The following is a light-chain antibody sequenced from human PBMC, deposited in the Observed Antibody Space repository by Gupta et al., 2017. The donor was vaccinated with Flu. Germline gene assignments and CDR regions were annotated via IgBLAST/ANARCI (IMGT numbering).Light chain of an antibody. J-gene: IGLJ1*01. CDR3: GTWDSSLSAYV. CDR2: ENN. Sequence: QFVLTQPPSVSAAPGQKVTISCSGSRPNIGNNYVYWCQQLPGTAPKLLIYENNTRPSEISDRFTGSKSGTSATLGITGLQTGDEADYFCGTWDSSLSAYVFGPGTKVTVL. V-gene: IGLV1-51*02. CDR1: RPNIGNNY.